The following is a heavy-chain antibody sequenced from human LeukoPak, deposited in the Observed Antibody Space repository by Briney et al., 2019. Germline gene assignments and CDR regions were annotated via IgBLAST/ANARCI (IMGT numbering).Heavy chain of an antibody. Sequence: GGSLRLSCAASGFPFRSYAMHWVRQAPGKGLEWVAFIRYDGSYKYYADSVKGRFTISRDNSKNTLSLQMNSLRAEDTAVYYCAKDVSSGWSRGWFDPWGQGTLVTVSS. J-gene: IGHJ5*02. CDR2: IRYDGSYK. CDR1: GFPFRSYA. D-gene: IGHD6-19*01. V-gene: IGHV3-30*02. CDR3: AKDVSSGWSRGWFDP.